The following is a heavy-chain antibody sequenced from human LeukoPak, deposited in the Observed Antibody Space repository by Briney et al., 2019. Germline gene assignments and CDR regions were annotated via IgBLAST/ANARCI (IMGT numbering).Heavy chain of an antibody. CDR1: GGSISSYY. CDR2: IYYSEST. CDR3: ARGGPGYYDSSGYSDY. J-gene: IGHJ4*02. V-gene: IGHV4-59*01. Sequence: PSETLSLTCTVSGGSISSYYWSWIRQPPGKGLEWIGYIYYSESTNYNPSLKSRVTISVDTSKNQFSLRLSSVTAADTAVYYCARGGPGYYDSSGYSDYWGQGTLVTVSS. D-gene: IGHD3-22*01.